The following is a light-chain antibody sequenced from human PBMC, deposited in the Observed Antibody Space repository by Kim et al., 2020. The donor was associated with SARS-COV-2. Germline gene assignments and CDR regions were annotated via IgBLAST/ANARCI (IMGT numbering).Light chain of an antibody. CDR3: QKYNTAPP. CDR2: PTS. V-gene: IGKV1-27*01. J-gene: IGKJ1*01. CDR1: QGISSY. Sequence: GDRVAITCRASQGISSYLAWYQQKPGKVLKLLIYPTSTLQSGVPSRFSGTGSGTDFTLTIISLQPEDVASYYCQKYNTAPPFGQGTKV.